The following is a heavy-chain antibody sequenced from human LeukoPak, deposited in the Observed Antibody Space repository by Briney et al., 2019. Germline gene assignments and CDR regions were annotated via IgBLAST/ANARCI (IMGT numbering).Heavy chain of an antibody. CDR3: ARDPDLSGYSFFDY. V-gene: IGHV3-74*01. J-gene: IGHJ4*02. Sequence: GGSLRLSCEASGFTLSGYWMHWVRHAPGKGLVWVSRIKSDGSRTTYADSVKGRFTISRDNAKNTLYLQMNSLRAEDTAVYYCARDPDLSGYSFFDYWGQGALVTVFS. CDR1: GFTLSGYW. CDR2: IKSDGSRT. D-gene: IGHD3-22*01.